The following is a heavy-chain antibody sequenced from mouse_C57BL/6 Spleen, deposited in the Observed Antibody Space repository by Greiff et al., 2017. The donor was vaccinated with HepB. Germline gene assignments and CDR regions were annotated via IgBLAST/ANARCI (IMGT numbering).Heavy chain of an antibody. CDR2: ISSGSSTI. Sequence: EVHLVESGGGLVKPGGSLKLSCAASGFTFSDYGMHWVRQAPEKGLEWVAYISSGSSTIYYADTVKGRFTISRDNAKNTLFLQMTSLRSEDTAMYYCARNEYSYYYAMDYWGQGTSVTVSS. D-gene: IGHD5-1*01. CDR3: ARNEYSYYYAMDY. CDR1: GFTFSDYG. V-gene: IGHV5-17*01. J-gene: IGHJ4*01.